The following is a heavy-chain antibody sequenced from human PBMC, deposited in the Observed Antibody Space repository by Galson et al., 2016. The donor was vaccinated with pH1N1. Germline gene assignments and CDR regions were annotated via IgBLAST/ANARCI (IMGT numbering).Heavy chain of an antibody. J-gene: IGHJ3*02. CDR1: GDSVSSNSAT. Sequence: CAISGDSVSSNSATWNWIRQSPSRGLEWLGRTYYRSKWYNDYAESVKSRIIISPNTSKNQLSLQLNSVTPADTAVYYCARVVIGYDFWSGYQDHAAFDIWGQGTMVIVSS. CDR3: ARVVIGYDFWSGYQDHAAFDI. CDR2: TYYRSKWYN. D-gene: IGHD3-3*01. V-gene: IGHV6-1*01.